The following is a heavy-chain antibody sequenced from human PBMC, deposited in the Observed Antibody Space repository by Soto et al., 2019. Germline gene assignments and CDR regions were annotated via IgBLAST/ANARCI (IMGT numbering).Heavy chain of an antibody. CDR1: GGTFSTPS. CDR3: ARDVVRSTAGDS. CDR2: IIPIFTRT. V-gene: IGHV1-69*01. J-gene: IGHJ4*02. Sequence: QLQLVQSGTEVKEPGSSVKVSCKASGGTFSTPSFVWVRQGPGQGLEWMGGIIPIFTRTNFARKFQGRVTFSADESTRTTYMELRSLTSEDTAIYYCARDVVRSTAGDSWGQGTLVTVSS. D-gene: IGHD2-15*01.